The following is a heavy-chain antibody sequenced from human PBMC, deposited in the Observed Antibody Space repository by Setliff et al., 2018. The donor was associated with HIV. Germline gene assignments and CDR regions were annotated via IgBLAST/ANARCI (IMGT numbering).Heavy chain of an antibody. CDR1: GGSASNSRYY. D-gene: IGHD3-22*01. CDR3: ASRVYYYDSNNFLREEGFDP. J-gene: IGHJ5*02. Sequence: SETLSLTCTVSGGSASNSRYYWAWIRQPPGKGLEYIGSIHYNERTYYNPSLKSRVAISIDTSKNQFPLNLTSVTAADTAVYYCASRVYYYDSNNFLREEGFDPWGQGTLVTVS. CDR2: IHYNERT. V-gene: IGHV4-39*01.